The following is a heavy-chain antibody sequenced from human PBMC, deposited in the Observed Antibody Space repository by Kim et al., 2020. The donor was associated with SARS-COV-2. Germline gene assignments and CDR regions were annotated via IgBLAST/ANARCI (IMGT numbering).Heavy chain of an antibody. CDR3: AKDRVVGARGGWYFDY. J-gene: IGHJ4*02. Sequence: SVKGRFTISRDNSKNTLYLQMNSLRAEDTAVYYCAKDRVVGARGGWYFDYWGQGTLVTVSS. V-gene: IGHV3-33*06. D-gene: IGHD1-26*01.